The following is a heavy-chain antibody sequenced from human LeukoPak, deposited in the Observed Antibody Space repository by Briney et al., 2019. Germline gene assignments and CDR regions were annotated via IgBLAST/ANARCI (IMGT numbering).Heavy chain of an antibody. CDR2: ISGSGGST. J-gene: IGHJ4*02. Sequence: GGSLRLSCSASGFTFSSYAMSWVRQPPGKGLEWVSAISGSGGSTYYADSVKGRFTISRDNYKNTPYLQINSLSAEDTAVYYCAKDRPSTVTTIFDYWRQGTLVTVSS. CDR3: AKDRPSTVTTIFDY. V-gene: IGHV3-23*01. D-gene: IGHD4-17*01. CDR1: GFTFSSYA.